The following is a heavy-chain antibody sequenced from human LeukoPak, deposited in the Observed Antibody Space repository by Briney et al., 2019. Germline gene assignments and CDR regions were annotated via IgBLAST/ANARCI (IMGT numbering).Heavy chain of an antibody. V-gene: IGHV1-18*01. Sequence: ASVKVSCKASGYTFFSYDINWVRQAPGQGLEWMGWISAYNGNTSYAQKLQGRVTMTTDTSTSTAYMELRSLRSDDTAVYYCARDSFALFGIVMVRGVLLPNFDYWGQGTLVTVSS. CDR3: ARDSFALFGIVMVRGVLLPNFDY. CDR1: GYTFFSYD. CDR2: ISAYNGNT. D-gene: IGHD3-10*01. J-gene: IGHJ4*02.